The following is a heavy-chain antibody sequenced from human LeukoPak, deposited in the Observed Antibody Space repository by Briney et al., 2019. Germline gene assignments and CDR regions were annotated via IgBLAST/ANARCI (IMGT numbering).Heavy chain of an antibody. CDR2: FDPEDGET. D-gene: IGHD3-22*01. V-gene: IGHV1-24*01. CDR1: ENTLTEVP. CDR3: ATGGSGYYFNWFDP. J-gene: IGHJ5*02. Sequence: ASVKVSCKVSENTLTEVPMHWVRQAPGKGLEWMGGFDPEDGETVYAQKFQGRVTMTEDTSTDTAYMELSSLRSEDTAVYYCATGGSGYYFNWFDPWGQGTLVTVSS.